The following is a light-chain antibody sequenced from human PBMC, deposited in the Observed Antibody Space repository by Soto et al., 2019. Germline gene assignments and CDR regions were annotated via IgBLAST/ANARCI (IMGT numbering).Light chain of an antibody. Sequence: QSVLTQPPSASGTPGQRVTISCSGSNSNIGSNSVYWYRQLPGTAPKLLIYRNNQRPSGVPDRFSVSKSGTSASLAISGLRSEDEAHYYCAAWDDSLSGHVVFGGGTKLTVL. CDR2: RNN. CDR1: NSNIGSNS. CDR3: AAWDDSLSGHVV. V-gene: IGLV1-47*01. J-gene: IGLJ2*01.